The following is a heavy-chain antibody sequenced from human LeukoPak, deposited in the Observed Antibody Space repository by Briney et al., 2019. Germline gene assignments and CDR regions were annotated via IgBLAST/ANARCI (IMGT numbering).Heavy chain of an antibody. J-gene: IGHJ4*02. CDR1: GFTFSSYS. V-gene: IGHV3-48*01. Sequence: TGGSLRLSCAASGFTFSSYSMNWVRQAPGKGLEWVSYIRSSSSTMYYADSVKGRFTISRDNAKNSLFLQMNSLRAEDTAVYYCARADYYRSGNYYTSDDWGQGTLVTVSS. CDR3: ARADYYRSGNYYTSDD. CDR2: IRSSSSTM. D-gene: IGHD3-10*01.